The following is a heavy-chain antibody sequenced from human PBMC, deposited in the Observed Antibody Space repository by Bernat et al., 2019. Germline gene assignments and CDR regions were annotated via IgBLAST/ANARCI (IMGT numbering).Heavy chain of an antibody. Sequence: QVQLVQSGAEVKKPGASVKVSCKASGYTFTGYYMHWVRQAPGQGLEWMGWINPNSGGTNYAQKFQDWVTMTRDTSISTAYMELSRLRSDDTAVYYCARDRGGDYIWGSYRSGYFDLWGRGTLVTVSS. CDR3: ARDRGGDYIWGSYRSGYFDL. CDR1: GYTFTGYY. V-gene: IGHV1-2*04. D-gene: IGHD3-16*02. CDR2: INPNSGGT. J-gene: IGHJ2*01.